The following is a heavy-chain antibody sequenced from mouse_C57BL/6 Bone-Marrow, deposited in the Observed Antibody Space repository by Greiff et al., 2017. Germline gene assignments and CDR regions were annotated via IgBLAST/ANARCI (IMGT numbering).Heavy chain of an antibody. J-gene: IGHJ4*01. Sequence: VQLKQSGPGLVKPSQSLSLTCSVTGYSITSGYYWNWIRQFPGNKLEWMGYIIYDGSNNSNPSLKNRISITRDTSKNQFYLKLNSVTTEDTATYYCARVPFRYWGQGTTVTVSS. CDR1: GYSITSGYY. CDR3: ARVPFRY. CDR2: IIYDGSN. V-gene: IGHV3-6*01.